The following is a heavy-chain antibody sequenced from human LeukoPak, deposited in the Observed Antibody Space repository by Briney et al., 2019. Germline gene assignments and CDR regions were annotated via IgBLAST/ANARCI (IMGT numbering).Heavy chain of an antibody. CDR3: AREHFDY. Sequence: SETLSLTCAVSGYSISSNYYWGWIRQPPGKGLEWIGCFYHSGNTYYNPSLKSRVTISVDTSENQFSLKLSSVTAADTAVYYCAREHFDYWGQGALVTVSS. V-gene: IGHV4-38-2*02. CDR2: FYHSGNT. CDR1: GYSISSNYY. J-gene: IGHJ4*02.